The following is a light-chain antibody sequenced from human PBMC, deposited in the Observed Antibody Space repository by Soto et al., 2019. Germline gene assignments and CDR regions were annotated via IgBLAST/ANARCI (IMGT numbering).Light chain of an antibody. CDR1: QRVSSTF. J-gene: IGKJ2*01. CDR3: QQYGNSRYI. Sequence: EIVLTQSPGTVSVSPGEGATLFCRASQRVSSTFLAWYQQKPGQAPRLLIYGASTRATGIPDRFSDSGSGTDFTLTISRLEPEDSAVYYCQQYGNSRYIFGQGTKLEIK. CDR2: GAS. V-gene: IGKV3-20*01.